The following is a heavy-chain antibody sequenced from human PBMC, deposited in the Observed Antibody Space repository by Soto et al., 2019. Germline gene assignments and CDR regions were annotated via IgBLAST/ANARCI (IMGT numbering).Heavy chain of an antibody. J-gene: IGHJ5*02. CDR3: ARQRVLSTNMFITSFDP. Sequence: SETLSLTCSLSGGSINSSEHFWGWIRQTPGKGLEWIGSVYYTETTYYNPSLKSPVTISVETSRNTFSLKVNSVTAADTGIYYCARQRVLSTNMFITSFDPWGQGTLVTVSS. CDR1: GGSINSSEHF. D-gene: IGHD3-10*02. V-gene: IGHV4-39*01. CDR2: VYYTETT.